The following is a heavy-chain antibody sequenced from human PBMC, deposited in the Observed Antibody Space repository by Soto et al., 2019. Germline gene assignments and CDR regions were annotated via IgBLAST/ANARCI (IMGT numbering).Heavy chain of an antibody. CDR1: GYTFTSYG. V-gene: IGHV1-18*01. J-gene: IGHJ6*02. D-gene: IGHD5-12*01. CDR2: ISAYNGNT. CDR3: AREKYGTDIVATNNYYYGMDV. Sequence: ASVKVSCKASGYTFTSYGISWVRQAPGQGLEWMGWISAYNGNTNYAQKLQGRVTMTTDTSTSTAYMELRSLRSDDTAVYYCAREKYGTDIVATNNYYYGMDVWVQGTTAPVSS.